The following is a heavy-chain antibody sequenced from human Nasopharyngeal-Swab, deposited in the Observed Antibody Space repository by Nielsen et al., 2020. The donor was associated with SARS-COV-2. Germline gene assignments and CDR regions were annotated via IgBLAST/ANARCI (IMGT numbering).Heavy chain of an antibody. CDR1: GYTFTSYG. D-gene: IGHD3-22*01. J-gene: IGHJ5*02. V-gene: IGHV1-3*01. CDR3: ARAYDSSGYYSDNWFDP. CDR2: INAGNGNT. Sequence: ASVKVSCKASGYTFTSYGISWVRQAPGQRLEWMGWINAGNGNTKYSQKFQGRVTITRDTSASTAYMELSSLRSEDTAVYYCARAYDSSGYYSDNWFDPWGQGTLVTVSS.